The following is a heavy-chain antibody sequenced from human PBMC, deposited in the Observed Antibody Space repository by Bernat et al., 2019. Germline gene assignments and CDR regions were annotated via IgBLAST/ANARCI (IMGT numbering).Heavy chain of an antibody. D-gene: IGHD5-12*01. J-gene: IGHJ5*02. CDR3: ARDLVATIFGLRFDP. CDR1: GGTFSSYT. Sequence: QVQLVQSGAEVKKPGSSVKVSCKASGGTFSSYTISWVRQAPGQGLEWMGRIIPILGIANYAQKFQGRVTITADKSTSTAYMELSSLRSEDTAVYYCARDLVATIFGLRFDPWGQGTLVTVSS. V-gene: IGHV1-69*08. CDR2: IIPILGIA.